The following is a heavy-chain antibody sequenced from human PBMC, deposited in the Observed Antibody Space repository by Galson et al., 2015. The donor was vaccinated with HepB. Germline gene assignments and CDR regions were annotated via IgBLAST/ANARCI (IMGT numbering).Heavy chain of an antibody. V-gene: IGHV3-53*01. CDR1: GFTVSRNY. CDR2: VFSAGST. CDR3: ATSPTVGS. Sequence: SLRLSCAASGFTVSRNYMTWVRQAPGKGLEWVSVVFSAGSTYYADSVKGRFTTSRDSSKNTLYLQMNSLRAEDTAVYYCATSPTVGSWGQGTLVTVPS. D-gene: IGHD4-23*01. J-gene: IGHJ5*02.